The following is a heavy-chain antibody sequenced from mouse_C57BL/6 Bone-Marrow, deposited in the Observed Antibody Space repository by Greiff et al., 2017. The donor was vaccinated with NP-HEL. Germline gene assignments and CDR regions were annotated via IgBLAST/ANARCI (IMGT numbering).Heavy chain of an antibody. Sequence: QVQLQQSGAELVRPGASVKLSCKASGYTFTDYYINWVKQRPVQGLEWIARIYPGSGNTYYNEKFKGKATLTAEKSSSTAYMQLSSLTSEDSAVYFCARDGSSYLYYFDYWGQGTTLTVSS. D-gene: IGHD1-1*01. J-gene: IGHJ2*01. V-gene: IGHV1-76*01. CDR2: IYPGSGNT. CDR1: GYTFTDYY. CDR3: ARDGSSYLYYFDY.